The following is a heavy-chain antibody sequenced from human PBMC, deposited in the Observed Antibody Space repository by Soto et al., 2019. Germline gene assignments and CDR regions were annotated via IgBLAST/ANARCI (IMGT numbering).Heavy chain of an antibody. J-gene: IGHJ6*02. V-gene: IGHV3-15*07. CDR1: GFTFSNAW. Sequence: RLSCAASGFTFSNAWMNWVRQAPGKGLEWVGRIKSKTDGGTTDYAAPVKGRFTISRDDSKNTLYLQMNSLKTEDTAVYYCTTYYYDSSGYYYSLWYYYYGMDVWGQGTTVTVSS. CDR2: IKSKTDGGTT. CDR3: TTYYYDSSGYYYSLWYYYYGMDV. D-gene: IGHD3-22*01.